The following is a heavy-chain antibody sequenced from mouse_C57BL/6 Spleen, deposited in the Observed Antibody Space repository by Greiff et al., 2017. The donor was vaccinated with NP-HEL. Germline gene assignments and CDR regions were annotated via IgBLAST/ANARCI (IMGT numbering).Heavy chain of an antibody. D-gene: IGHD1-1*01. CDR3: ARHGGGSSYYYDMDD. V-gene: IGHV5-6*01. CDR1: GFTFSSYG. CDR2: ISSGGSYT. J-gene: IGHJ4*01. Sequence: EVQLQESGGDLVKPGGSLKLSCAASGFTFSSYGMSWVRQTPDKRLEWVGTISSGGSYTYYPDSVKGRFTISRDNATNTLYLQISSLKSEDTAMYYCARHGGGSSYYYDMDDWGQGTSVTVSS.